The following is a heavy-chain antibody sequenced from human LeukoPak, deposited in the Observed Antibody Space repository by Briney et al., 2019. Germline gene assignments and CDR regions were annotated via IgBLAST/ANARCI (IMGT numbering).Heavy chain of an antibody. Sequence: GSLRLSCAASGFTFSSYWMSWIRQPPGKGLEWIGEINHSGSTNYNPSLKSRVTISVDTSKNQFSLKLSSVTAADTAVYYCAIWFGGDYYMDVWGKGTTVTVSS. D-gene: IGHD3-10*01. CDR2: INHSGST. V-gene: IGHV4-34*08. CDR1: GFTFSSYW. CDR3: AIWFGGDYYMDV. J-gene: IGHJ6*03.